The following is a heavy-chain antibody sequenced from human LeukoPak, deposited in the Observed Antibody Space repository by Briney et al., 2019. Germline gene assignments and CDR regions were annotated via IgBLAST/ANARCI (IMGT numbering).Heavy chain of an antibody. CDR2: MSSSGIS. CDR1: NGSISSDTYF. J-gene: IGHJ5*02. Sequence: SQTLSLTCTVSNGSISSDTYFWSWLRQPAGTGLEWIGRMSSSGISTYSPSLKSRVTISIDTSRNQFSMNLNSVTAADTAVYYCARETAYNWFDPWGQGTLVTVSS. V-gene: IGHV4-61*02. D-gene: IGHD5-18*01. CDR3: ARETAYNWFDP.